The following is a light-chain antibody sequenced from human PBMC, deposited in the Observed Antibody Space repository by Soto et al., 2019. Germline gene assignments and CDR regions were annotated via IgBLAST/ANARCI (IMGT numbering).Light chain of an antibody. CDR3: QKYGIAGT. CDR2: GAS. V-gene: IGKV3-20*01. Sequence: EIGLTQSPGTLSLSPGERATLSCRASQSVSNNYLAWYQQKPGQAPRLLIYGASNRATGIPDRFSGSGSGTVFTHTISGLEPEAVAVYYCQKYGIAGTCGQGPKVEIK. J-gene: IGKJ1*01. CDR1: QSVSNNY.